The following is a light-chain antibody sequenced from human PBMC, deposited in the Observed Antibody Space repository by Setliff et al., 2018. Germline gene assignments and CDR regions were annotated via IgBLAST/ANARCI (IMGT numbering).Light chain of an antibody. J-gene: IGLJ2*01. CDR1: RSNVGPNT. Sequence: QSVLTQPPSASGTPGQRVTISCSGSRSNVGPNTVDWYQQLPGTAPRLLLFGNSQRPSGVPDRFSGSKSGTTASLVISGLQSEDEANYYCATWDDGMNGAVFGGGNQRTVL. CDR2: GNS. CDR3: ATWDDGMNGAV. V-gene: IGLV1-44*01.